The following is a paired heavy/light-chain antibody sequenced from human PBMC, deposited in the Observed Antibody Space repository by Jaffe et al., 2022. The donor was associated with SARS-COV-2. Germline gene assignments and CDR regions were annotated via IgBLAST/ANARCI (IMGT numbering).Heavy chain of an antibody. J-gene: IGHJ4*02. CDR2: IYWDSHGE. V-gene: IGHV3-9*01. Sequence: EVQLVESGGGLAQPGRSLRLSCAASGINLHDYAMHWIRQAPGKGLEWVSGIYWDSHGEDYADSVRGRFTISRDNAKNSLYLQMNSLRVEDTAMYYCIKDLSPGGLDSWGRGTLVTVSS. CDR3: IKDLSPGGLDS. D-gene: IGHD3-16*01. CDR1: GINLHDYA.
Light chain of an antibody. J-gene: IGKJ2*01. V-gene: IGKV2-30*01. Sequence: DAVMTQSPLSLPVTLGQPASISCRSSQSVVAYDGNTYLNWFYQRPGQSPRRLIYKVSNRDSGVPDRFSGSGSGTDFTLKISRVEAEDVGVYYCMQATHWPYTFGQGTKLEIK. CDR2: KVS. CDR1: QSVVAYDGNTY. CDR3: MQATHWPYT.